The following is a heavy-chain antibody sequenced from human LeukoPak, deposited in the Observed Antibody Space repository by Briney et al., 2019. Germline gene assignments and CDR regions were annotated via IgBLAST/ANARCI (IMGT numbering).Heavy chain of an antibody. J-gene: IGHJ4*02. V-gene: IGHV3-73*01. CDR1: GFPFNDSA. CDR2: IRSKADSSAT. CDR3: ARDYASDY. Sequence: GGPLTLSCAACGFPFNDSAILWVRQASGKGVDWVGRIRSKADSSATAYAASVTGRFTISRDDSKNTAYLQMSSLRAEDTAVYYCARDYASDYWGQGTLVTVSS. D-gene: IGHD3-10*01.